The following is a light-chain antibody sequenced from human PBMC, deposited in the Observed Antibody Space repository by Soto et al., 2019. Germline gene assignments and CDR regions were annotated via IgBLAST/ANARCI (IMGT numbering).Light chain of an antibody. CDR1: SSDVGGYNY. J-gene: IGLJ1*01. CDR2: EVN. CDR3: NSYTSRYTFV. Sequence: QSALTQPASVSGSPGQSITISCTGTSSDVGGYNYVSWYQQNPGRAPKLMIYEVNKRPSEVSSRFSGSKSGNTASLTISGLRPEDEADYYCNSYTSRYTFVLGTGTKVTVL. V-gene: IGLV2-14*01.